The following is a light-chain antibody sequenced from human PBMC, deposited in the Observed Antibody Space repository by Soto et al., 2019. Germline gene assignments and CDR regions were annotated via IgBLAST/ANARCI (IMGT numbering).Light chain of an antibody. CDR3: QQRSNWELT. V-gene: IGKV3-11*01. CDR2: DAS. CDR1: QSVNSY. J-gene: IGKJ4*01. Sequence: EIVLTQSPATLSLSPGERATLSCRASQSVNSYLAWYQQKPGQAPRLLIYDASNRVTGIPARFSGSGSGTDFTLTINSLEPEDFAIYYCQQRSNWELTFGGGTKVEIK.